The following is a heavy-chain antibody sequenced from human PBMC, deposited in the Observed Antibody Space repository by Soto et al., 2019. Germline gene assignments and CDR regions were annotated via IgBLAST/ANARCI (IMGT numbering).Heavy chain of an antibody. V-gene: IGHV3-48*02. CDR2: ISSSSRNI. J-gene: IGHJ4*02. CDR1: GFTFSNYS. D-gene: IGHD3-3*01. CDR3: ATYYDPTH. Sequence: ESGGGLVQPGGSLRLSCAASGFTFSNYSMNWARQAPGKGLEWVSYISSSSRNIYYADSVKGRFTISRDNAKNSLYLQMNSLRDEDTAMYYCATYYDPTHWGQGTLVTVSS.